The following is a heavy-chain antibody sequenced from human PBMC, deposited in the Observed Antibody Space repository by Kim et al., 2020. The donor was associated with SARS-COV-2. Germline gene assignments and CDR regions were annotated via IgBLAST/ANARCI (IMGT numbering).Heavy chain of an antibody. Sequence: ASVKVSCKASGYTFTSYGISWVRQAPGQGLEWMGWISAYNGNTNYAQKLQGRVTMTTDTSTSTAYMELRSLRSDDTAMYYCARDRVEVELWDYYYYYMDVWGKGTTVTVSS. CDR2: ISAYNGNT. J-gene: IGHJ6*03. CDR3: ARDRVEVELWDYYYYYMDV. D-gene: IGHD3-16*01. CDR1: GYTFTSYG. V-gene: IGHV1-18*01.